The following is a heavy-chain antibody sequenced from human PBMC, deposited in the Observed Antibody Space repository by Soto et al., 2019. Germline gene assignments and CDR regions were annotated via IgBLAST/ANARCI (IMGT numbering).Heavy chain of an antibody. V-gene: IGHV4-59*01. CDR3: ARGRWLPLIYFDY. J-gene: IGHJ4*02. CDR2: ICYSGGT. D-gene: IGHD5-12*01. CDR1: GGSISSYY. Sequence: QVQLQESGPGLVKPSETLSLTCTVSGGSISSYYWSWIRQPPGKGLEWIGCICYSGGTNYNPSLKSRVTISVDTSKNQFSLNLRSVTAADTAVYYCARGRWLPLIYFDYWGQGTLVTVSS.